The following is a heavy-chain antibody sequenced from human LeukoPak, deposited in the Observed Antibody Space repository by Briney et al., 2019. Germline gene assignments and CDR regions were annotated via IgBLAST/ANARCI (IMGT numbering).Heavy chain of an antibody. J-gene: IGHJ4*02. CDR1: GFTFSSYA. D-gene: IGHD6-13*01. CDR2: ISGSGGST. CDR3: AKKAFGSPRYSSWFDY. V-gene: IGHV3-23*01. Sequence: GGSLRLSCAASGFTFSSYAMSWVRQAPGKGLEWVSAISGSGGSTYYADSVKGRFTISRDNSKNTLYLQMNSLRAEDTAVYYCAKKAFGSPRYSSWFDYWGQGILVTVSS.